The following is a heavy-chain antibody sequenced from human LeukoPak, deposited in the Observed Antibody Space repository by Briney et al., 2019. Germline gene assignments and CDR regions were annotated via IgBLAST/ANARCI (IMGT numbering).Heavy chain of an antibody. D-gene: IGHD3-22*01. J-gene: IGHJ4*02. CDR2: IRYDGSNK. CDR1: GFTFSSYG. V-gene: IGHV3-30*02. CDR3: AKVQYYYDSSGYYSFDY. Sequence: PGGSLRLSCAASGFTFSSYGMHWVRQAPGKGREWVAFIRYDGSNKYYADSVKGRFTISRDNSKNTLYLQMNSLRAEDTAVYYCAKVQYYYDSSGYYSFDYWGQGTLVTVSS.